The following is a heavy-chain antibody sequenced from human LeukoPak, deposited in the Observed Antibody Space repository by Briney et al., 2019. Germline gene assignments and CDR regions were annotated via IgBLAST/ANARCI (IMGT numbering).Heavy chain of an antibody. J-gene: IGHJ3*02. CDR3: ATNDYGDYADAFDI. CDR1: GFTFSSYS. V-gene: IGHV3-21*01. Sequence: GGSLRLSCAASGFTFSSYSMNWVRQAPGKGPEWVSSISSSSSYIYYADSVKGRFTISRDNAKNSLYLQMNSLRAEDTAVYYCATNDYGDYADAFDIWGQGTMVTVSS. D-gene: IGHD4-17*01. CDR2: ISSSSSYI.